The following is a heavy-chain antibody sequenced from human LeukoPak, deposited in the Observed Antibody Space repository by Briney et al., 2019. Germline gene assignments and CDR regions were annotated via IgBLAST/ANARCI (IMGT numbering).Heavy chain of an antibody. V-gene: IGHV1-3*01. CDR2: INAGNGNT. Sequence: ASVKVSCKASGYTFTSYAMHWVRQAPGQRLEWMGWINAGNGNTKYSQKFQGRVTITRDTSASTAYMELSSLRSEDTAVYYCARSPLDFVVVVAYLDYWGQGTLVTVSS. CDR3: ARSPLDFVVVVAYLDY. J-gene: IGHJ4*02. D-gene: IGHD2-15*01. CDR1: GYTFTSYA.